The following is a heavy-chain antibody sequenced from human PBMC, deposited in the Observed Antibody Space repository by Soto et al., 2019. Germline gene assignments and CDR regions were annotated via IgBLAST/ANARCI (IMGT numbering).Heavy chain of an antibody. D-gene: IGHD1-26*01. J-gene: IGHJ6*02. Sequence: VGSLRLSCAASGFTVSSNYMSWVRQAPGKGLEWVSVIYSGGSTYYADSVKGRFTISRDNSKNTLYLQMNSLRAEDTAVYYCARDLRPELPRRFNYGMDVWGQGTTVTVSS. CDR1: GFTVSSNY. CDR2: IYSGGST. V-gene: IGHV3-53*01. CDR3: ARDLRPELPRRFNYGMDV.